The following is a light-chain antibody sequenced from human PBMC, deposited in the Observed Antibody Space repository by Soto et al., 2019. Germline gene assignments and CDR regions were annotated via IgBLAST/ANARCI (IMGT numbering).Light chain of an antibody. CDR2: RDN. V-gene: IGLV1-47*01. CDR1: SSNIGSTY. Sequence: QAVVTQPPSASGTPGQRVTISCSGGSSNIGSTYVYWYQQLPGTAPKLLISRDNQRPSGVPDRFSGSKSGTSASLAISGLRSEDEADYHCATWDDSLSGWVFGGGTKVTVL. J-gene: IGLJ3*02. CDR3: ATWDDSLSGWV.